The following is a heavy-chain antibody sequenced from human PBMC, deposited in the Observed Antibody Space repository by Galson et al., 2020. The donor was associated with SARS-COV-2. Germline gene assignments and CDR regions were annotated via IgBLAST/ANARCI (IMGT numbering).Heavy chain of an antibody. J-gene: IGHJ6*02. Sequence: GESLKISCKGSGYSFTSYWIGWVRQMPGKGLEWMGIIYPGDSDTRYSQSFQGQVTISADKSISTAYLQWSSLKASDTAMYYCARGPYCGGDCYRWYYYYGMDVWGQGTTVTVSS. CDR2: IYPGDSDT. CDR3: ARGPYCGGDCYRWYYYYGMDV. V-gene: IGHV5-51*01. CDR1: GYSFTSYW. D-gene: IGHD2-21*01.